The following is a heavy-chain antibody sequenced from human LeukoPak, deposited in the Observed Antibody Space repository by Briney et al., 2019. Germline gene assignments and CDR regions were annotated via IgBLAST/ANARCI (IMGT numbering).Heavy chain of an antibody. V-gene: IGHV1-69*13. CDR3: AIFQGTYGDNDNDF. CDR2: IIPMINTP. CDR1: GGTFRSYA. D-gene: IGHD4-17*01. J-gene: IGHJ4*02. Sequence: SVKVSCKASGGTFRSYAINWVRQAPGKGLEWMGGIIPMINTPKYGQRFQGRVTITADDSSSTGYMEVSSLRSEDTAVYSCAIFQGTYGDNDNDFWGQGTLVTVSS.